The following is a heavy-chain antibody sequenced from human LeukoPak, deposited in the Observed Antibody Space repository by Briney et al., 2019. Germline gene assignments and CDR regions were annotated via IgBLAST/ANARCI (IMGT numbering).Heavy chain of an antibody. CDR1: VFTFSNYW. V-gene: IGHV3-74*01. CDR2: IYVDGRTT. Sequence: GGSLRLSCVASVFTFSNYWMHWVRQPPGKGLVWVSRIYVDGRTTNYADSVKGRFTISRDNAKNTVYLEMNSLSVEDTATYYCIRDFRSADLWGQGTLVTVTS. CDR3: IRDFRSADL. J-gene: IGHJ5*02.